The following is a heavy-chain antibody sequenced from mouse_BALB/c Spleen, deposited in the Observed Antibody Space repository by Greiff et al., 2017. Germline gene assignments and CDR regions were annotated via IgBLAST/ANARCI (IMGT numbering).Heavy chain of an antibody. J-gene: IGHJ4*01. CDR1: GFSLTGYG. CDR3: ARRGNYGSSYYAMDY. Sequence: VQLQQSGPGLVAPSQSLSITCTVSGFSLTGYGVNWVRQPPGKGLEWLGMIWGDGSTDYNSALKSRLSISKDNSKSQVFLKMNSLQTDDTARYYCARRGNYGSSYYAMDYGGQGTSVTVSS. D-gene: IGHD1-1*01. CDR2: IWGDGST. V-gene: IGHV2-6-7*01.